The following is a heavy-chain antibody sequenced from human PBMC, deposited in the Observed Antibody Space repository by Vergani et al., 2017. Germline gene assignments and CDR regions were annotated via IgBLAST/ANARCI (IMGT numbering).Heavy chain of an antibody. J-gene: IGHJ4*02. CDR1: GFTFSSYS. V-gene: IGHV3-48*04. CDR2: ISSSSSTI. Sequence: EVQLVESGGGLVQPGGSLRLSCAASGFTFSSYSMNWVRQAPGKGLEWVSYISSSSSTIYYADSVKGRFTISRDNAKNSLYLQMNSLRAEDTAVYYCARDTRGYSGYAXFDYWGQGTLVTVSS. CDR3: ARDTRGYSGYAXFDY. D-gene: IGHD5-12*01.